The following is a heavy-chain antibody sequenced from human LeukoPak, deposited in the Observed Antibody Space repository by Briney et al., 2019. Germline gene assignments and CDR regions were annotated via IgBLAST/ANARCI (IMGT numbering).Heavy chain of an antibody. D-gene: IGHD2-2*01. Sequence: ASVKVSCKASGYTFTDYYMHWVRQAPGQGFEWMGWINPNSGDTNYAQKFQGRVTLTRDTSISTAHMELSRLRSDDTAVYYCARANFLYCSSTTCLFDYWGQGTLVIVSS. J-gene: IGHJ4*02. CDR1: GYTFTDYY. CDR3: ARANFLYCSSTTCLFDY. V-gene: IGHV1-2*02. CDR2: INPNSGDT.